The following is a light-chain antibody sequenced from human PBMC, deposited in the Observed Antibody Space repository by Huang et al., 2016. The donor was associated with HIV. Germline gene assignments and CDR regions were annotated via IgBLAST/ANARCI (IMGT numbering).Light chain of an antibody. CDR3: QHYGNSRTST. CDR1: QRISSSY. Sequence: EIGLTQFPGTLSLSPGERATLSGRASQRISSSYLAWHQQKPGQAPRLLVYGASSRAPGIPDRFSGSGSGTDFTLTISRLEPEDFAVYYCQHYGNSRTSTFGQGTKLEI. V-gene: IGKV3-20*01. J-gene: IGKJ2*01. CDR2: GAS.